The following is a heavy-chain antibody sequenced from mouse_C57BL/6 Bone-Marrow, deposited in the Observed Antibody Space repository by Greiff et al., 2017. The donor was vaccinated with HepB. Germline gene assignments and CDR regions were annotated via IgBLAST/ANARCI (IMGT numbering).Heavy chain of an antibody. J-gene: IGHJ4*01. CDR1: GYAFSSSW. CDR2: IYPGDGDT. CDR3: ARKERDAMDY. V-gene: IGHV1-82*01. Sequence: QVQLQQSGPELVKPGASVKISCKASGYAFSSSWMNWVKQRPGKGLEWIGRIYPGDGDTNYNGKFKGKATLTADKSSSPAYMQLSSLTSEDSAVYFCARKERDAMDYWGQGTSVTVSS.